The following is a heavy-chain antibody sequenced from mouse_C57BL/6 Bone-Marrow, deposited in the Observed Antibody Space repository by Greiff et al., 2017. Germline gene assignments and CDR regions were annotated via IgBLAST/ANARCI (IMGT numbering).Heavy chain of an antibody. CDR1: GYTFTSYW. D-gene: IGHD1-1*01. CDR2: IDPSDSYT. CDR3: ARESYYGSSLYYCALDY. J-gene: IGHJ4*01. V-gene: IGHV1-69*01. Sequence: VQLQQPGAELVMPGASVKLSCKASGYTFTSYWMHWVKQRPGQGLEWIGEIDPSDSYTNYNPKFQGKSTLTVDKSSSTAYMQPSRLSSENAAVYYCARESYYGSSLYYCALDYWGQGTTVTVSS.